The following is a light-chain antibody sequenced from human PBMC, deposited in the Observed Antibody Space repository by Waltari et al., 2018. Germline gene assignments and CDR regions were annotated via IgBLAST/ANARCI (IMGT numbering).Light chain of an antibody. CDR2: GQK. CDR1: RSNIGAGYD. CDR3: QSVERSLDGVV. J-gene: IGLJ2*01. V-gene: IGLV1-40*01. Sequence: QSVLTQPPSVSGAPGQRFTISCPGSRSNIGAGYDVQWYQRLPGTAPNILIYGQKRPPSGAPDRFVGSKSSATASPASTGLHAEGEAVYYCQSVERSLDGVVFCGETKKTAL.